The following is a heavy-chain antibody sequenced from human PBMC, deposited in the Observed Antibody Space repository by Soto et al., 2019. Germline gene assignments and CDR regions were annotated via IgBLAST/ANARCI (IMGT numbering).Heavy chain of an antibody. V-gene: IGHV1-18*04. D-gene: IGHD3-9*01. CDR3: ARDPLRYFDWLLYHDAFDI. Sequence: GASVKVSCKASGYTFTSYGISWVRQAPGQGLEWMGWISAYNGNTNYAQKLQGRVTMTTDTSTSTAYMELRSLRSDDTAVYYCARDPLRYFDWLLYHDAFDIWGQGTMVTVSS. CDR2: ISAYNGNT. J-gene: IGHJ3*02. CDR1: GYTFTSYG.